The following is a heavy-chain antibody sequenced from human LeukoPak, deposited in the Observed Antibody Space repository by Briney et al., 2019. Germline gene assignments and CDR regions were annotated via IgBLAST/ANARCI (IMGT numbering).Heavy chain of an antibody. CDR1: GFSFGDFA. CDR2: ISSTSSYR. J-gene: IGHJ4*02. V-gene: IGHV3-21*01. CDR3: ARDFWGPGHTGPGY. D-gene: IGHD3-10*01. Sequence: GGSLRLSCAASGFSFGDFALHWVRQAPGRGLEWVSSISSTSSYRYYADSVKGRFTISRDNAKNSLYLQMNSLRAEDTAVYYCARDFWGPGHTGPGYWGQGTLVTVSS.